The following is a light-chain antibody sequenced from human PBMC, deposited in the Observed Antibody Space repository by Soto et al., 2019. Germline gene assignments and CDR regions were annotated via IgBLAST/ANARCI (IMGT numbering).Light chain of an antibody. V-gene: IGKV3-20*01. J-gene: IGKJ3*01. CDR1: QSVSSSY. CDR2: AAS. CDR3: QQYGSSPLT. Sequence: EIVLTQSPGTLSLSPGERATLSCRASQSVSSSYLAWYQQKPGQAPRLLIYAASTRATGIPDRFSGSGSGTDFTLIISRLEPEDFAVYYCQQYGSSPLTFGPGTKVDI.